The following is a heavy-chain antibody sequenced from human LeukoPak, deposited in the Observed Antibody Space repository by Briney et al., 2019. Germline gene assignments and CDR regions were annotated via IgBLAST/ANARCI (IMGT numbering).Heavy chain of an antibody. CDR1: GLTFSSHW. Sequence: GGSLRLSCAASGLTFSSHWMHWVRQAPGKGLVWVSRITNDGSSTTYADSVKGRFTISRDNSKNTLYPQMNSLRAEDTAVYYCAKDMNYYVMGAFDIWGQGTMVTVSS. J-gene: IGHJ3*02. D-gene: IGHD3-10*02. CDR2: ITNDGSST. CDR3: AKDMNYYVMGAFDI. V-gene: IGHV3-74*01.